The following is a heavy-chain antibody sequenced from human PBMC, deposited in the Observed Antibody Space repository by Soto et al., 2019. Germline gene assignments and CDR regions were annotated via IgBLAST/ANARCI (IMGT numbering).Heavy chain of an antibody. CDR2: ISSTTNSI. CDR1: GVTFIRYT. V-gene: IGHV3-21*01. Sequence: PGGSVRLTCAASGVTFIRYTMNWVRKAPGKGLEWVSSISSTTNSIYYADSVKGRFTISRDNADNSLHLQMNSLRAEDTAVYYCAREDEDASYHLDYWGQGTLVTVSS. D-gene: IGHD3-16*02. CDR3: AREDEDASYHLDY. J-gene: IGHJ4*02.